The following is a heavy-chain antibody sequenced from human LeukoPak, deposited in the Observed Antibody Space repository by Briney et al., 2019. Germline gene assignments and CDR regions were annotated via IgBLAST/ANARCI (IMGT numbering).Heavy chain of an antibody. CDR2: INGDGTSA. Sequence: PGGSLRLSCAASGFTFSNYVMSWVRQAPGKGLEWVSRINGDGTSATYAGSVKGRFTISRDNAKNTLYLQMNSLRAEDTAVYYCARVAYCGGDCYSLDYYYMDVWGKGTTVTVSS. J-gene: IGHJ6*03. CDR1: GFTFSNYV. D-gene: IGHD2-21*02. CDR3: ARVAYCGGDCYSLDYYYMDV. V-gene: IGHV3-74*01.